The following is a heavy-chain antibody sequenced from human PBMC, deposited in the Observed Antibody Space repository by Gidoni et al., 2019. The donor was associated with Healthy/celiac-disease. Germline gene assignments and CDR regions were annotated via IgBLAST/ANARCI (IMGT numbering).Heavy chain of an antibody. J-gene: IGHJ4*02. V-gene: IGHV3-30-3*01. CDR2: ISYDGSNK. D-gene: IGHD5-12*01. CDR3: ASGPEPSSGYDFYFDY. Sequence: QVQLVESGGGVVQPGRSLRLSCAASGFPFSSYAMHWVRQAPGKGLEWVAVISYDGSNKYYADSVKGRFTISRYNSKNTLYLQMNSLRAEDTAVYYCASGPEPSSGYDFYFDYWGQGTLVTVSS. CDR1: GFPFSSYA.